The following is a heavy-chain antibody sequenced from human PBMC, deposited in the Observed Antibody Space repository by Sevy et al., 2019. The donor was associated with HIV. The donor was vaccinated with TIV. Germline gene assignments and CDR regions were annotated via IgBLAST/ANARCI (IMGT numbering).Heavy chain of an antibody. J-gene: IGHJ6*02. V-gene: IGHV3-74*01. CDR1: GFTFSSYW. D-gene: IGHD5-12*01. CDR2: INSDGSST. CDR3: ARQLRWLQFDYYGMDV. Sequence: GGSLRLSCAASGFTFSSYWMHWVRQAPGKGLVRVSRINSDGSSTSYADSVKGRFTISRDNAENTLYLQMNSLRAEDTAVYYCARQLRWLQFDYYGMDVWGQGTTVTVSS.